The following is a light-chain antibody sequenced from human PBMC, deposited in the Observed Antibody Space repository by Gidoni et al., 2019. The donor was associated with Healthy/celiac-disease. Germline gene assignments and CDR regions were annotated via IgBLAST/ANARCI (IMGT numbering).Light chain of an antibody. CDR2: VNS. CDR1: SSNIGAGYD. V-gene: IGLV1-40*01. Sequence: QSVLTQPPSVSEAPGQRVTISCTGSSSNIGAGYDVHWYQQLPGTAPKLLIYVNSNRPSGVPDRFSGSKSGTSASLAITGLQAEDEADYYCQSYDSSLSGWVFGGGTKLTVL. CDR3: QSYDSSLSGWV. J-gene: IGLJ3*02.